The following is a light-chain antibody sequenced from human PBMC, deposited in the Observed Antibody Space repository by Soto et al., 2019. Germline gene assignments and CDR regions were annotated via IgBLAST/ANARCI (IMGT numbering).Light chain of an antibody. V-gene: IGKV3-20*01. CDR1: QSVSSNY. J-gene: IGKJ1*01. CDR2: GAS. Sequence: VLTDAPGTLSLSPLERASLSCRASQSVSSNYLGWYQQRPGQAPRLLIYGASSRATGIPDRFSGSGSVTDFTLTISRLEPEDSAVYFCQHYSSQTFGQGTKVDIK. CDR3: QHYSSQT.